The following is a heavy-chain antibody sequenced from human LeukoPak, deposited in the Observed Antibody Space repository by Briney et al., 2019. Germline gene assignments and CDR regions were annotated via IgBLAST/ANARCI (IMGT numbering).Heavy chain of an antibody. CDR3: ARADY. V-gene: IGHV3-48*03. Sequence: PGGSLRLSCAASGFTFSGSDMNWVRQAPGKGLEWVSYISSSSSTMYYADSVKGRFTISRDNAKNSLYLQMNSLRAEDTAVYYCARADYWGQGTLVTVSS. CDR2: ISSSSSTM. J-gene: IGHJ4*02. CDR1: GFTFSGSD.